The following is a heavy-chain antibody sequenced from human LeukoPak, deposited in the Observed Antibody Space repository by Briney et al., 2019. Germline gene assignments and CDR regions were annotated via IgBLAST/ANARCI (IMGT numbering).Heavy chain of an antibody. CDR3: ARPKNAEHDAFDI. CDR1: GYSFTSYW. J-gene: IGHJ3*02. Sequence: GESLKISCKGSGYSFTSYWIGWVRQMPGKGLEWMGIIYPGDSDTRYSPSFQGQVTISADKSISTAYLQWSSLKASDTAMYYCARPKNAEHDAFDIWGQGTMVTVSS. CDR2: IYPGDSDT. D-gene: IGHD1-14*01. V-gene: IGHV5-51*01.